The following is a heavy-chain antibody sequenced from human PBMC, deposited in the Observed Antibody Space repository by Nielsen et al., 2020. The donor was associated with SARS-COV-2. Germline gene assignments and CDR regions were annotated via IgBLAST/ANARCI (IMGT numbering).Heavy chain of an antibody. CDR3: ARSAAYYDFWSGYSLDS. CDR1: GGSTSSYY. CDR2: IYYSGST. Sequence: SETLSLTCTVSGGSTSSYYWSWIRQPPGKGLEWIGYIYYSGSTNYNPSLKSRLTISVDTSKNQFSLNLRSVTAADTAVYYCARSAAYYDFWSGYSLDSWGQGTLVTVSS. V-gene: IGHV4-59*08. J-gene: IGHJ4*02. D-gene: IGHD3-3*01.